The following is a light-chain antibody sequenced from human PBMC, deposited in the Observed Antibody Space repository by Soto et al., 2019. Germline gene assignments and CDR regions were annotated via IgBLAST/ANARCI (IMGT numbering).Light chain of an antibody. J-gene: IGLJ2*01. CDR3: QAWDSSTAKVV. CDR2: QDS. CDR1: KLGDKY. V-gene: IGLV3-1*01. Sequence: SYELTQPPSVSVSPGQTASITCSGDKLGDKYACWYQQKPGQSPVLVIYQDSKRPSGIPERFSGSNSGNTATLTISGTQAMDAADYYCQAWDSSTAKVVFGGGTKLTVL.